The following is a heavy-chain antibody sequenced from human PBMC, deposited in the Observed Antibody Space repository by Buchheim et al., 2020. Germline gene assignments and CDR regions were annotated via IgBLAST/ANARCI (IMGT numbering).Heavy chain of an antibody. J-gene: IGHJ6*03. D-gene: IGHD3-10*01. CDR3: ARGLSLRSGSYQKVYYMDV. Sequence: QVQLVQSGAEVKKPGASVKVSCKASGYTFTSYDINWVRQATGPGLEWMGWMNPNSGNTGYAQKFQGRVTMTRNTSLSTAYMELSSLRSEDTAVYYCARGLSLRSGSYQKVYYMDVWGKGTT. CDR2: MNPNSGNT. CDR1: GYTFTSYD. V-gene: IGHV1-8*01.